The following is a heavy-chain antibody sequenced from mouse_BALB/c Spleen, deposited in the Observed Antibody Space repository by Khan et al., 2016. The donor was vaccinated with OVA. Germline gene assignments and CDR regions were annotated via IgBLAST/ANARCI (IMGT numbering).Heavy chain of an antibody. CDR2: INPSNGDT. V-gene: IGHV1-53*01. CDR3: TRGGYGGFAS. J-gene: IGHJ3*01. CDR1: GYTFTSYY. D-gene: IGHD2-2*01. Sequence: QVQLKQSGAELVKPGASVKLSCKASGYTFTSYYLYWVKQRPGQGLEWIGDINPSNGDTSFNETFKNKATLTVDKSSSTTYMQLSSLTSEDSAVCYCTRGGYGGFASWGQGTLVTVSA.